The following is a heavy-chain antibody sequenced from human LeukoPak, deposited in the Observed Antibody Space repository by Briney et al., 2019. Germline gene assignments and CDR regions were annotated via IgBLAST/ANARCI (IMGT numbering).Heavy chain of an antibody. CDR1: GFTFSSYW. D-gene: IGHD6-6*01. Sequence: GGSLRLSCAASGFTFSSYWMSWVRQAPGKGLEWVANIKQDGSEKYYVDSVKGRFTISRDNAKDSLYLQMNSLRAEDTAVHYCAKAGPRAARLGEGDAFDIWGQGTMVTVSS. J-gene: IGHJ3*02. CDR3: AKAGPRAARLGEGDAFDI. CDR2: IKQDGSEK. V-gene: IGHV3-7*03.